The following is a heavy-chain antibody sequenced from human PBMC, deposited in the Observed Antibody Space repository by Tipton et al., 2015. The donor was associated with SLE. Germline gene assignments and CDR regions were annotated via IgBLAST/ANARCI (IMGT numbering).Heavy chain of an antibody. V-gene: IGHV4-59*08. J-gene: IGHJ3*02. CDR3: ARVVYSFSDAFDI. Sequence: TLSLTCTVSGGSVNSYYYWSWIRQPPGKGLEWIGYISYRGSTSYHPSLNSRVTISVDTSKNQFSLKLSSVTATDTAVYYCARVVYSFSDAFDIWGQGTLVTVSS. CDR2: ISYRGST. D-gene: IGHD6-13*01. CDR1: GGSVNSYYY.